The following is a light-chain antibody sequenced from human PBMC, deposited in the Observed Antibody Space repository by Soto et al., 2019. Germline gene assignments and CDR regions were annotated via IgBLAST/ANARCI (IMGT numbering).Light chain of an antibody. CDR1: QSVSSNY. CDR3: QKYDTSPRT. J-gene: IGKJ1*01. CDR2: GAS. V-gene: IGKV3-20*01. Sequence: EVMLTQSPGTLSLSPGERATLSCRASQSVSSNYLAWYQQKSGQAPRLLIYGASNRATGIPDRFSGSGSGTDFTLTIRRLEPEDFAVYYCQKYDTSPRTFGQGTKVEGK.